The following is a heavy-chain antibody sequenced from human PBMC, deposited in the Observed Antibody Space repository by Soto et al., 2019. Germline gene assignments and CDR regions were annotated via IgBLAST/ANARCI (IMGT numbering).Heavy chain of an antibody. CDR2: INAGNGNT. Sequence: ASVKVSCKASRYTFNSYAMHWARQAPGQRLEWMGWINAGNGNTKYSQKFQGRVTITRDTSASTVYMELSSLRSEDTAVYYCARVSGWYFLDYWGQGTLVTVSS. J-gene: IGHJ4*02. V-gene: IGHV1-3*01. D-gene: IGHD6-19*01. CDR1: RYTFNSYA. CDR3: ARVSGWYFLDY.